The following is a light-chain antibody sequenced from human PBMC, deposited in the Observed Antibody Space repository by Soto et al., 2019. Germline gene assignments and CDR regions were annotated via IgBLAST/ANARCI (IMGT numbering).Light chain of an antibody. Sequence: DIQMTQSPSSLSASVGDRVTITCRSSQSISSYLNWYQQKPGKAPKLLIYAASSLQSGVPSRFSGSGSGTDFTLTISILQPEDFATYYCQQRYSTPPTFGQGTKV. CDR3: QQRYSTPPT. V-gene: IGKV1-39*01. CDR2: AAS. J-gene: IGKJ1*01. CDR1: QSISSY.